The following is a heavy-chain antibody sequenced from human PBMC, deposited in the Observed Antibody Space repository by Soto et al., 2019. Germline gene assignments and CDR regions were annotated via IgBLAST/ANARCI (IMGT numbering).Heavy chain of an antibody. D-gene: IGHD3-3*01. CDR3: GSTYYDFWSARGGMDV. Sequence: QVQLVQSGAEVKKPGSSVKVSCKASGGTFSSYAISWVRQALGQGLEWMGGIIPIFGTATYAQRFQGRVTITADESTSTADMELSSLRSEDTAVYYGGSTYYDFWSARGGMDVWGQGTTVTVSS. V-gene: IGHV1-69*01. CDR2: IIPIFGTA. CDR1: GGTFSSYA. J-gene: IGHJ6*02.